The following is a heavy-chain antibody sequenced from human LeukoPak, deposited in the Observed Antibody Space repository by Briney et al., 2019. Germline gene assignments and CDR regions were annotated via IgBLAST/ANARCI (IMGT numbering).Heavy chain of an antibody. CDR2: ISYDATNK. CDR1: GFTFSSYG. D-gene: IGHD3-9*01. CDR3: AKSSDILTGYYSHFEY. J-gene: IGHJ4*02. Sequence: GRSLRLSCAASGFTFSSYGMHWVRQAPGKGLEWVALISYDATNKYYADSVKGRFTISRDNSKNTLYLQMNSLRAEDTAVYYCAKSSDILTGYYSHFEYWGQGTLVTVSS. V-gene: IGHV3-30*18.